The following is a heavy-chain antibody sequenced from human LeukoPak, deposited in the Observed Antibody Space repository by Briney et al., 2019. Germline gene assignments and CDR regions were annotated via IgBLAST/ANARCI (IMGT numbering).Heavy chain of an antibody. CDR2: ISSSSSYI. CDR3: ARDRDLEGDYYGSGSPPDY. Sequence: GSLRLPCAASGFAFSSYSMNWVRQAPGKGLEWVSSISSSSSYIYYADSVKGRFTISRDNAKNSLYLQMNSLRAEDTAVYYCARDRDLEGDYYGSGSPPDYWGQGTLVTVSS. V-gene: IGHV3-21*01. J-gene: IGHJ4*02. CDR1: GFAFSSYS. D-gene: IGHD3-10*01.